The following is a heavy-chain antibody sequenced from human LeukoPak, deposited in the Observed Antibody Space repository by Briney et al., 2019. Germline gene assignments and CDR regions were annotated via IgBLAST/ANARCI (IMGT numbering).Heavy chain of an antibody. CDR2: ISSSSSTI. CDR3: ARSQSSSLIDY. J-gene: IGHJ4*02. D-gene: IGHD6-13*01. V-gene: IGHV3-48*01. Sequence: GGSLRLSCAASGFTFSSYSMTWVRQAPGKGLEWVSYISSSSSTIYYADSVKGRFTLSRDNSKNTLYLQMNSLTVEDTAVYYCARSQSSSLIDYWGQGTLVTVSS. CDR1: GFTFSSYS.